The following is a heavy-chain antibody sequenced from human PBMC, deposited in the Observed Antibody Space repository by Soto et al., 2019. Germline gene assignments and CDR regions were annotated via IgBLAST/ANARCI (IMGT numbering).Heavy chain of an antibody. D-gene: IGHD6-13*01. CDR1: GFTFSSYS. CDR2: ISSSSSYI. Sequence: GGSLRLSCAASGFTFSSYSMNWVRQAPGKCLAWVSSISSSSSYIYYAASVTGRFTISRDNAKNSLYLQMNSLRAEDTAVYYCAREGATIAAAVYYYYYGMDVWGQGTTVTVSS. J-gene: IGHJ6*02. V-gene: IGHV3-21*01. CDR3: AREGATIAAAVYYYYYGMDV.